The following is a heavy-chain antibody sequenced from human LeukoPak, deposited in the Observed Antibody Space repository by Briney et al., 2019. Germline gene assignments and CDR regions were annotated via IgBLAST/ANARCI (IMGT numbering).Heavy chain of an antibody. CDR2: IIPIFGTA. D-gene: IGHD6-13*01. V-gene: IGHV1-69*05. J-gene: IGHJ6*03. CDR3: ARSPSSYYYYYYMDV. Sequence: ASVKVSCKASGGTFSSYAISWVRQAPGQGLEWMGGIIPIFGTANYAQKFQGRVTITTDESTSTAYMELSSLRSEDTAVYYCARSPSSYYYYYYMDVWGKGTTVTVSS. CDR1: GGTFSSYA.